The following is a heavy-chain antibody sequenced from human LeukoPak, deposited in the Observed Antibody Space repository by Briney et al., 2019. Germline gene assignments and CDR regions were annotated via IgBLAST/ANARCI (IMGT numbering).Heavy chain of an antibody. D-gene: IGHD5-24*01. V-gene: IGHV4-61*02. Sequence: SETLSLTCTVSGGSIYSGSYYWSWIRQPAGKGLEWIGRIYTSGSTNYNPSLKSRVTISVDTSKNQFSLKLSSVTAADTAVYYCTRDRRDGYNLYYFDLWGQGTLVTVSS. CDR2: IYTSGST. CDR3: TRDRRDGYNLYYFDL. CDR1: GGSIYSGSYY. J-gene: IGHJ4*02.